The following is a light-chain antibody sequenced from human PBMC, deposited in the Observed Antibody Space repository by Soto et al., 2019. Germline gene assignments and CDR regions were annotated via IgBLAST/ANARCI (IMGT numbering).Light chain of an antibody. V-gene: IGKV1-39*01. CDR2: AAS. Sequence: DIQMTQSPSSLSASVGDRVTITCRASQSISSYLNWYQQKPRKAPKLLIYAASSLQSGVPSRFSGSGSGTDFTLSSISLHPEDFATYYCQQSYSTSSITFGQGTPLEIK. J-gene: IGKJ5*01. CDR1: QSISSY. CDR3: QQSYSTSSIT.